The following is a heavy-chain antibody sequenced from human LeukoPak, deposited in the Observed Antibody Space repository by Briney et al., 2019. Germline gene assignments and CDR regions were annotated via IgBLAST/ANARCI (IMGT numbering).Heavy chain of an antibody. CDR2: ISSSSSTI. Sequence: GGSLRLSCAASGFTFSSYSLNWVRQAPGKGLEWVSYISSSSSTIYYADSVKGRFTISRDNAKNSLYLQMNSLRDEDTAVYYCAREDPYSSGWSFDYWGQGTLVTVSS. D-gene: IGHD6-19*01. J-gene: IGHJ4*02. CDR3: AREDPYSSGWSFDY. V-gene: IGHV3-48*02. CDR1: GFTFSSYS.